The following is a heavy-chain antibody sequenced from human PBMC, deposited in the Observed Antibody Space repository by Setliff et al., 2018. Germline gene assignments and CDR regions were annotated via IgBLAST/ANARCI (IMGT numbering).Heavy chain of an antibody. CDR1: EFTFRNFW. D-gene: IGHD2-21*01. CDR2: ITDSGSKI. Sequence: GESLKISCETSEFTFRNFWMSWVRQAPGKGLEWVSTITDSGSKILYVDSVKGCFTISRDNSKNSLYLQMDSLRPEDTAVYYCAKDRLFPRYWGLGTLVTVSS. J-gene: IGHJ4*02. V-gene: IGHV3-23*01. CDR3: AKDRLFPRY.